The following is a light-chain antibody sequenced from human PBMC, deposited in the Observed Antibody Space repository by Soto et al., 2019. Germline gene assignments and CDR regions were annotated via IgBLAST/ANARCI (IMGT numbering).Light chain of an antibody. V-gene: IGLV2-23*01. J-gene: IGLJ3*02. CDR1: SSDVGSYNL. Sequence: QSVLTQPASVSGSPGQSITISCTGTSSDVGSYNLVSWYRQHPGKAPKPMIYEGTKRPSGVSNRFFASKSGNTASLTISGLQAEDEADYYCCSYAGSTTWVFGGGTKVTVL. CDR2: EGT. CDR3: CSYAGSTTWV.